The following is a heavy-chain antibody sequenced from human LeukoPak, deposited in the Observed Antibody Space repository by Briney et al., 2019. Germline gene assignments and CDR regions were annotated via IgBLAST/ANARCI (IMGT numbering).Heavy chain of an antibody. CDR1: GFTFTNYW. CDR3: ARGDYGDCVFAY. CDR2: IKQDGSEK. D-gene: IGHD4-17*01. J-gene: IGHJ4*02. Sequence: GGSLRLSCAASGFTFTNYWMSWVRQTPGKGLEWVANIKQDGSEKYYVDSVKGRFTISRDNAKNSLYLQMNSLRAEDTAVYYCARGDYGDCVFAYWGQGTLVTVSS. V-gene: IGHV3-7*01.